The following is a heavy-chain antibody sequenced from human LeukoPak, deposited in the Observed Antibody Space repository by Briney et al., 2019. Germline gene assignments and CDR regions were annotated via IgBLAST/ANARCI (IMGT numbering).Heavy chain of an antibody. CDR3: ARLDYGDYRGAFDI. D-gene: IGHD4-17*01. CDR2: ISSSGSTI. CDR1: GFTFSSYE. V-gene: IGHV3-48*03. Sequence: GGSLRLSCAASGFTFSSYETNWVRQAPGKGLEWVSYISSSGSTIYYADSVKGRFTISRDNAKNSLYLQMNSLRAEDTAAYYCARLDYGDYRGAFDIWGQGTMVTVSS. J-gene: IGHJ3*02.